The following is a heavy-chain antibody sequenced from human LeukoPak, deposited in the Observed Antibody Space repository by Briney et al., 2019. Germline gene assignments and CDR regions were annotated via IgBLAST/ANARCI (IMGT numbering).Heavy chain of an antibody. D-gene: IGHD1/OR15-1a*01. CDR3: GEQFMRVTAFDI. Sequence: ASVKVSSKASGDTFSDNNIHWVPQTPGQGLGWMWWINPHSGGTNYGETFKGRVTFTRDTSISTAYLDLSILISQDTAVSYCGEQFMRVTAFDIWGEGTMLTVSS. J-gene: IGHJ3*02. V-gene: IGHV1-2*02. CDR1: GDTFSDNN. CDR2: INPHSGGT.